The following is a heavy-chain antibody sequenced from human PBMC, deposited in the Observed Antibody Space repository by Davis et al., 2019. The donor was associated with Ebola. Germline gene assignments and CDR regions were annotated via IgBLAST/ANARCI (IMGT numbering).Heavy chain of an antibody. Sequence: GSLRLSCAVYGGSFSGYYWSWIRQPPANGLEWIGEINHSGRTNYNPSLKSRVTISVDTSKNQFSLKLSSVTAADTAVYYCARGDLLSLTGYSWFDPWGQGTLVTVSS. CDR1: GGSFSGYY. J-gene: IGHJ5*02. CDR2: INHSGRT. D-gene: IGHD3-9*01. CDR3: ARGDLLSLTGYSWFDP. V-gene: IGHV4-34*01.